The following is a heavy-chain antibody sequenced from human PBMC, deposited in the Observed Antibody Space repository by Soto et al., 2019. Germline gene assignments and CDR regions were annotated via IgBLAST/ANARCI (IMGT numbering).Heavy chain of an antibody. J-gene: IGHJ4*02. V-gene: IGHV4-30-4*01. CDR2: IFYTGST. Sequence: PSETLSLTCSVSGGTINSGDYFWSWIRQPPGKGLEWIGSIFYTGSTYYSPSLKSRASMSMDTSKNQFSLKLSSVTAADTAVYYCARASYSSISARYYFDYWGQGTLVTVSS. D-gene: IGHD6-13*01. CDR1: GGTINSGDYF. CDR3: ARASYSSISARYYFDY.